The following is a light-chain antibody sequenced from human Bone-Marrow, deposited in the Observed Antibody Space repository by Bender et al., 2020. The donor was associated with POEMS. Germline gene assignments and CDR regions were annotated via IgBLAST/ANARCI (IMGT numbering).Light chain of an antibody. CDR2: DVN. CDR3: CSYAGSWYVV. J-gene: IGLJ2*01. V-gene: IGLV2-11*01. CDR1: SGHVAAYNY. Sequence: QSALTQPRSVSGSPGQSVTISCTGTSGHVAAYNYVSWYHQHPGKVPKLIIYDVNQRPSGVPDRFSGSKSGNTASLTISGLRPDDEGDYYCCSYAGSWYVVFGGGTTVTVL.